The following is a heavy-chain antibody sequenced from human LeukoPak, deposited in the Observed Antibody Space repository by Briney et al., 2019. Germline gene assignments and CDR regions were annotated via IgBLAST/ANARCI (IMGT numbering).Heavy chain of an antibody. D-gene: IGHD3-10*01. V-gene: IGHV1-3*01. J-gene: IGHJ4*02. CDR3: ARVLVSYGSGSYYNGLFDY. CDR1: GYTFTSYA. Sequence: ASVEVSCKASGYTFTSYAMHWVRQAPGQRLEWMGCINAGNGNTKYSQKFQGRVTITRDTSASTACMELSSLRSEDTAVYYCARVLVSYGSGSYYNGLFDYWGQGTLVTVSS. CDR2: INAGNGNT.